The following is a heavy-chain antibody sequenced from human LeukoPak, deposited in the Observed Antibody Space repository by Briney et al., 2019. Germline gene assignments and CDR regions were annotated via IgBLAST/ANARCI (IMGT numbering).Heavy chain of an antibody. CDR1: GGSISSSSYY. J-gene: IGHJ4*02. CDR2: IYYSGST. V-gene: IGHV4-39*01. CDR3: ARTPLNPFTMVRGVFDY. Sequence: SETLSLTCTVSGGSISSSSYYWGWIRQPPGKGLEWIGSIYYSGSTYYNPSLKSRVTISVDTSKNQFSPKLSSVTAADTAVYYCARTPLNPFTMVRGVFDYWGQGTLVIVSP. D-gene: IGHD3-10*01.